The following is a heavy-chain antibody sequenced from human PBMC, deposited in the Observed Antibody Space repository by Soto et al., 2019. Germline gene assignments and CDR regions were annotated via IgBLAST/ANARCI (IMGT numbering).Heavy chain of an antibody. CDR1: EFSLSDVD. J-gene: IGHJ4*02. Sequence: QLQLVESGGGVVQPGGSLRLSCAASEFSLSDVDMHWVRQAPGKGLEWLSLIYYDGGGPYYADSVRGRFTISRDISRNILFLQMTSLRAEDTALYYCAREWRLRFDSWGQGTMVMVSS. CDR2: IYYDGGGP. D-gene: IGHD2-21*02. V-gene: IGHV3-33*08. CDR3: AREWRLRFDS.